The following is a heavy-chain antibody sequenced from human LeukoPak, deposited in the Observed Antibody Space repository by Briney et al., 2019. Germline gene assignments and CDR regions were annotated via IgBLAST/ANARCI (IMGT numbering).Heavy chain of an antibody. Sequence: GGSLRLSCAASGLTFSSYGMHWVRQAPGKGLEWVAIISYDGTSKFYADSVKGRFTISRDNSKNTLYLQMNSLRAEDTAVYYCAKSHSVTTDYYCGMDVWGQGTTVTVSS. CDR3: AKSHSVTTDYYCGMDV. J-gene: IGHJ6*02. CDR1: GLTFSSYG. V-gene: IGHV3-30*18. D-gene: IGHD4-17*01. CDR2: ISYDGTSK.